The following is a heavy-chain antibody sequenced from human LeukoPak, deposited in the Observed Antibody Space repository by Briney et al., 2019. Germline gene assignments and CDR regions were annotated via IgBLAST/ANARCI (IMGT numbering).Heavy chain of an antibody. Sequence: GGSLRLSCAASGFTFSNAWMSWVRQAPGKGLEWVGRIKSKTDGGTTDYAAPVKGRFTISRDDSKNTLYLQMNSLRAEDTAVYYCAKDNYDFWSGRYFDYWGQGTLVTVSS. CDR1: GFTFSNAW. CDR3: AKDNYDFWSGRYFDY. CDR2: IKSKTDGGTT. V-gene: IGHV3-15*01. J-gene: IGHJ4*02. D-gene: IGHD3-3*01.